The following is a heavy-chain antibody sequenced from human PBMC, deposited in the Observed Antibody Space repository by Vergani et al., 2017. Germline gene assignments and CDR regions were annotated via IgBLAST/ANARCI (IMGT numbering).Heavy chain of an antibody. CDR2: INPSGGST. CDR3: ARAGGSYYYYYYGMDV. Sequence: VQLLESGGVLVQPGGSLRLSCAASGFTFTSYYMHWVRQAPGQGLEWMGIINPSGGSTSYAQKFQGRVTMTRDTSTSTVYMELSSLRSEDTAVYYCARAGGSYYYYYYGMDVWGQGTTVTVSS. J-gene: IGHJ6*02. V-gene: IGHV1-46*03. CDR1: GFTFTSYY. D-gene: IGHD1-26*01.